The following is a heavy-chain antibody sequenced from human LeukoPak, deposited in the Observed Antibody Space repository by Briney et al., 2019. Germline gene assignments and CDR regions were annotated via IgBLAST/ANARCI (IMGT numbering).Heavy chain of an antibody. CDR3: ARASDPWLQLT. Sequence: GGSLRLSCVGSGFTFSSYSMSWVRQAPGKGLEWVGNIKQDGSEKRYADSVRGRFSISRDNAQTSLYLQMNSLRAEDTAVYYCARASDPWLQLTWGQGTLVTVSS. J-gene: IGHJ5*02. V-gene: IGHV3-7*05. CDR1: GFTFSSYS. D-gene: IGHD5-24*01. CDR2: IKQDGSEK.